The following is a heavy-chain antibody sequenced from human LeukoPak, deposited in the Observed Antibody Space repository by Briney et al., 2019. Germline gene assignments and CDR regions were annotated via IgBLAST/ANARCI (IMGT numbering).Heavy chain of an antibody. CDR1: GGSTSSYY. Sequence: SETLSLTCTVSGGSTSSYYWSWIRQSAGKGLEWIGRIYVSGSTTYNPSLNSRFTMSLDTSKNQFSLKLRSVTAADAAVYYCAGANWFDSWGQGTLVTVSS. J-gene: IGHJ5*01. V-gene: IGHV4-4*07. CDR3: AGANWFDS. CDR2: IYVSGST.